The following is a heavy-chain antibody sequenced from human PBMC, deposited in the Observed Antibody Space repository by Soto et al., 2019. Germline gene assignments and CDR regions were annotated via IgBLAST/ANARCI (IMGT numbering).Heavy chain of an antibody. J-gene: IGHJ5*02. D-gene: IGHD2-2*01. CDR3: ARDPCSSTSCYGGSWFDP. V-gene: IGHV1-46*01. Sequence: QVQLVQSGAEVKKPGASVKVSCKASGYTFTSYYMHWVRQAPGQGLEWMGIINPSGGSTSYAQKFRGRVTMTRDTSTSTVYMELSSLRSEDTAVYYCARDPCSSTSCYGGSWFDPWGQGTLVTVSS. CDR1: GYTFTSYY. CDR2: INPSGGST.